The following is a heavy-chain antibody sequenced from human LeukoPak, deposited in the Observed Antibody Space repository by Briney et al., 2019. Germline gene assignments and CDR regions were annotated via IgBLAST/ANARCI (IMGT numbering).Heavy chain of an antibody. D-gene: IGHD3-3*01. CDR2: IYTSGST. V-gene: IGHV4-4*07. CDR3: ARDLITIFGVVIYAFDI. Sequence: SETLSLTCTVSGGSISSYYWSWIRQPAGKGLEWIGRIYTSGSTNYNPSLKSRVTISVDTSKNQFSLKLSSVTAADTAVYYCARDLITIFGVVIYAFDIWGQGTMVTVSS. J-gene: IGHJ3*02. CDR1: GGSISSYY.